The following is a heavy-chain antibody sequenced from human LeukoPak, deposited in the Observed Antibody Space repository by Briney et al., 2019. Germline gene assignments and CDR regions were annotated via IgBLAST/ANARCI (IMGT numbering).Heavy chain of an antibody. J-gene: IGHJ5*02. V-gene: IGHV3-30*03. CDR1: GFTFSSYG. CDR3: AREDSSGWENYNWFDP. CDR2: VSYDGSDQ. Sequence: PGGSLRLSCAASGFTFSSYGMHWVRQAPGKGLEWVAIVSYDGSDQYYADSVKGRFTISRDNSKNTLYLQMNSLRAEDTAVYYCAREDSSGWENYNWFDPWGQGTLVTVSS. D-gene: IGHD6-19*01.